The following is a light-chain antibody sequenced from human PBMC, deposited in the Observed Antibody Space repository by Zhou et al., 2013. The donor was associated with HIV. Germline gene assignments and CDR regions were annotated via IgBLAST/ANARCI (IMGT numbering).Light chain of an antibody. CDR3: QQANSFPWT. CDR2: DAS. CDR1: QSVSSY. Sequence: EIVLTQSPGTLSLSPGERATLSCRASQSVSSYLAWYQQKPGQAPRLLIYDASNRATGIPARFSGSGSGTEFTLTISSLQPEDFATYYCQQANSFPWTFGQGTKVEV. J-gene: IGKJ1*01. V-gene: IGKV3-11*01.